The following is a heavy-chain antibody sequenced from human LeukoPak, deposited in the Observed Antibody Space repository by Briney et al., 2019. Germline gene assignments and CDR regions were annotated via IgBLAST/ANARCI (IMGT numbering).Heavy chain of an antibody. Sequence: GGSLRLSCAASGFAFNDYYMSWIRQAPGKGLEWVSYISSSGSYTNSADSVKDRFTISRDNAKNSLFLQVNSLRAEDTAVYYCARSSGTYHFDYWGQGTLVTVSS. CDR2: ISSSGSYT. V-gene: IGHV3-11*06. CDR1: GFAFNDYY. CDR3: ARSSGTYHFDY. J-gene: IGHJ4*02. D-gene: IGHD1-26*01.